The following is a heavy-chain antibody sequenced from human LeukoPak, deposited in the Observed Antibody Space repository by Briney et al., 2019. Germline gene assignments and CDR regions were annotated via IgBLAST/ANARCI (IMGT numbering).Heavy chain of an antibody. CDR3: ARSPPYYDILTGYYYFDY. D-gene: IGHD3-9*01. Sequence: GGSLRLSCAASGFTVSSNYMSWVRQAPGKGLEWVSVIYSGGSTYYADSVKGRFTISRDNSKNTLYLQMNSLRAEDTAVYYCARSPPYYDILTGYYYFDYWGQGTLVTVSS. J-gene: IGHJ4*02. CDR1: GFTVSSNY. CDR2: IYSGGST. V-gene: IGHV3-66*01.